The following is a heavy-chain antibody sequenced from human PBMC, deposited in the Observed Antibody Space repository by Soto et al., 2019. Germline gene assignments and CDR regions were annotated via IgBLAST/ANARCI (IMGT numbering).Heavy chain of an antibody. D-gene: IGHD6-13*01. Sequence: QVQLQESGPGLVKPSETLSLTCTVSGGSISSHYWSWIRQPPGRGLEWIGFIYYSGITDSNPSLKSRVAISLDTSKNQLSLRLGSVTAADTAVYYCARPRGIAPAVWYFDLWGRGTLVTVSS. J-gene: IGHJ2*01. V-gene: IGHV4-59*08. CDR3: ARPRGIAPAVWYFDL. CDR2: IYYSGIT. CDR1: GGSISSHY.